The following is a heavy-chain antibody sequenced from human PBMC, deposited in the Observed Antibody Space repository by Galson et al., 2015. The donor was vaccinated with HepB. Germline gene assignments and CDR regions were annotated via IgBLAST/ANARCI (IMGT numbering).Heavy chain of an antibody. V-gene: IGHV4-59*01. CDR1: GGSLNTYY. CDR3: ARAAGDSSTYANDY. J-gene: IGHJ4*02. D-gene: IGHD5-18*01. CDR2: MFYSGST. Sequence: SETLSLTCTVSGGSLNTYYWTWIRQSPGKGLEWVGYMFYSGSTDYNPSLKSRATISVDTSKSQFSLKVNSVTAADTAVYYCARAAGDSSTYANDYWGQGALVTVSS.